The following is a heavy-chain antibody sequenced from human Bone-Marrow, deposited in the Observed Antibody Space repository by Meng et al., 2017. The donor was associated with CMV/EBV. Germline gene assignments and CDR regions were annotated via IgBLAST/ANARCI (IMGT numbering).Heavy chain of an antibody. Sequence: LRLSCTVSGGSISSGDYYWSWIRQPPGKGLEWIGYIYYSGSTYYHPSLKSRVTISVDTSKNQFSLKLSSVTAADTAVYYCARVPAATNWFDPWGRGTLVTVSS. CDR2: IYYSGST. D-gene: IGHD2-2*01. CDR1: GGSISSGDYY. CDR3: ARVPAATNWFDP. V-gene: IGHV4-30-4*08. J-gene: IGHJ5*02.